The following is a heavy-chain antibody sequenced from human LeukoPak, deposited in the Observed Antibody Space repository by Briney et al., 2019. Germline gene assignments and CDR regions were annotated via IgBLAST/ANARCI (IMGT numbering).Heavy chain of an antibody. V-gene: IGHV3-33*01. Sequence: GSLRLSCAASGFTFSSYGMHWVRQAPGKGLEWVAVIWYDGSNEYYADPVKGRFTISRDNSKNTLYLQMNSLRAEDTAVYYCAREIAAAAGGFVFDYWGQGTLVIVSS. CDR2: IWYDGSNE. CDR1: GFTFSSYG. J-gene: IGHJ4*02. D-gene: IGHD6-13*01. CDR3: AREIAAAAGGFVFDY.